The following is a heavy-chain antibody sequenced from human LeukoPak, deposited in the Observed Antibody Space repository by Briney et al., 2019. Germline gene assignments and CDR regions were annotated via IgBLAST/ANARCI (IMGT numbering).Heavy chain of an antibody. CDR1: GFTFSSYS. Sequence: PGGSLRLSCAASGFTFSSYSMNWVRQAPGKGLEWVSSISSSSSYIYYADSVKGRFTISRDNAKNSLYLQMNSLRAEDTAVYYYANSGWDLYYFDYWGQGTLVTVSS. J-gene: IGHJ4*02. CDR3: ANSGWDLYYFDY. CDR2: ISSSSSYI. D-gene: IGHD6-19*01. V-gene: IGHV3-21*01.